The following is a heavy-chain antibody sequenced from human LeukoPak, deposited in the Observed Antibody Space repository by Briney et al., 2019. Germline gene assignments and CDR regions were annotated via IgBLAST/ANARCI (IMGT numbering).Heavy chain of an antibody. CDR2: INPNSGDT. CDR3: ARSAEHCTNGVCYADYYMDV. D-gene: IGHD2-8*01. V-gene: IGHV1-2*02. Sequence: ASVKVSCKASGYTFTGYYMHWVRQAPGQGLEWMGWINPNSGDTNFAQKFQGRVTMTRDTSISTAYMEVSRLRSDDTAEYYCARSAEHCTNGVCYADYYMDVWGKGTTVTVSS. J-gene: IGHJ6*03. CDR1: GYTFTGYY.